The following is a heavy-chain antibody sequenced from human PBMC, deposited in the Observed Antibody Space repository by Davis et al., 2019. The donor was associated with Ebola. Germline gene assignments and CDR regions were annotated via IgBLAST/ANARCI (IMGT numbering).Heavy chain of an antibody. V-gene: IGHV3-48*04. Sequence: GGSLRLSCAASGFTFSSYWMHWVRQAPGKGLEWVSYISSSGSNIKYADSVKGRFTISRDNAKNSLYLQMNSLRAEDTAVYYCARGPLSSGWYYFDYWGQGTLVTVSS. CDR1: GFTFSSYW. D-gene: IGHD6-19*01. J-gene: IGHJ4*02. CDR2: ISSSGSNI. CDR3: ARGPLSSGWYYFDY.